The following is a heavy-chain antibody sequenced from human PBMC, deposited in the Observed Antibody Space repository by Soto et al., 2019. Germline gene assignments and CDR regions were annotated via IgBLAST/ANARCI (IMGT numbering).Heavy chain of an antibody. CDR3: AHRAYYYGSGSYYTH. Sequence: QITLKESGPTLVKPTQTLTLTCSFSGFSLSTREVGVGWIRQPPGKALEWLALIYWDDDKRYRPSLKSRLTSVKDTSKNLVILILTNMDPEDTATYYCAHRAYYYGSGSYYTHWGQGILVTVSS. CDR1: GFSLSTREVG. D-gene: IGHD3-10*01. V-gene: IGHV2-5*02. CDR2: IYWDDDK. J-gene: IGHJ4*02.